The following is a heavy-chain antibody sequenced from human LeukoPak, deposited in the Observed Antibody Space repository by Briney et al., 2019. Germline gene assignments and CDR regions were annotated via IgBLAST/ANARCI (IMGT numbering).Heavy chain of an antibody. V-gene: IGHV4-39*01. CDR3: ARLWYLPQYYFDY. CDR2: IHFTGKT. J-gene: IGHJ4*02. Sequence: SETLSLTCTVSGGSMTISTDYWAWVRQPPGKGLEWIGAIHFTGKTYCNVPLKSRVTISIDTSKNQFSLNLTSVTAADTAVYYCARLWYLPQYYFDYWGLGTLVTVSS. CDR1: GGSMTISTDY. D-gene: IGHD6-13*01.